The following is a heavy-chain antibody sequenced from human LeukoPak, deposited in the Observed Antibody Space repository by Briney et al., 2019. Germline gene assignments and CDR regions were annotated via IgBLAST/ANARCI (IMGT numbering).Heavy chain of an antibody. J-gene: IGHJ4*02. CDR1: GFTFSSYA. D-gene: IGHD3-10*01. Sequence: GGSLRLSCAASGFTFSSYAMSWVRQAPGKGLEWVSAISGSGGSTYYADSVKGRFTISRDNSKNTLYLQMNSLRAEDTAVYYCAKSPPPRRSPAGGKSGHKYYFDYWGQGTLVTVSS. CDR2: ISGSGGST. V-gene: IGHV3-23*01. CDR3: AKSPPPRRSPAGGKSGHKYYFDY.